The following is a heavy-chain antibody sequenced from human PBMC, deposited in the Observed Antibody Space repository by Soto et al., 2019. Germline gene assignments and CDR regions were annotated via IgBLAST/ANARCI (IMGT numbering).Heavy chain of an antibody. V-gene: IGHV4-31*03. CDR2: IYYSGST. Sequence: SETLSLTCTVSGGSISSGGYYWSWIRQHPGKGLEWIGYIYYSGSTYYNTSLKSRVTISVDTSKNQFSLKLSSVTAAHTAVYYCARDHPYYYGSGSLQKQYGMDVWGQGTTVTVSS. D-gene: IGHD3-10*01. J-gene: IGHJ6*02. CDR1: GGSISSGGYY. CDR3: ARDHPYYYGSGSLQKQYGMDV.